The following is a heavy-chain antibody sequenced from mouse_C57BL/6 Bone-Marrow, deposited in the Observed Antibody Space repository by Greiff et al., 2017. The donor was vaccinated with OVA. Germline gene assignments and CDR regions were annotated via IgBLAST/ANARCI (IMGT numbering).Heavy chain of an antibody. J-gene: IGHJ3*01. V-gene: IGHV10-1*01. D-gene: IGHD1-2*01. CDR1: GFSFNTYA. CDR3: VRGALYWFAY. CDR2: IRSKSNNYAT. Sequence: EVKLMESGGGLVQPKGSLKLSCAASGFSFNTYAMNWVRQAPGKGLEWVARIRSKSNNYATYYADSVKDRFTISRDDSESMLYLQMNNLKTEDTAMYYCVRGALYWFAYWGQGTLVTVSA.